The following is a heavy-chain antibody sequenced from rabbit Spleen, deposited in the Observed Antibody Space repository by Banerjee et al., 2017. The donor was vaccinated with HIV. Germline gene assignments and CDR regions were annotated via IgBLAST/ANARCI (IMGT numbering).Heavy chain of an antibody. J-gene: IGHJ6*01. CDR1: GFSFSSSYY. V-gene: IGHV1S45*01. CDR3: ARDTGTSFSSYGMDL. Sequence: QEQLVESGGGLVQPEGSLTLTCTASGFSFSSSYYMCWVRQAPGKGLEWIGYINTDSATTDYASWAKGRFTISKTSSTTVTLQMTSLTVADTATYFCARDTGTSFSSYGMDLWGPGTLVT. D-gene: IGHD7-1*01. CDR2: INTDSATT.